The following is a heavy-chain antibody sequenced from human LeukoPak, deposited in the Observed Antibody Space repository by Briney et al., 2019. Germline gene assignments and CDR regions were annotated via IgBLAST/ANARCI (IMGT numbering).Heavy chain of an antibody. CDR3: AKRGAGGKLFDY. CDR1: GLSFSSFA. D-gene: IGHD6-13*01. J-gene: IGHJ4*02. CDR2: ITGDSYTT. Sequence: PGGSLRLSCAASGLSFSSFAMSWVRQGPARGLEWVSAITGDSYTTYYADSVRGRFTISRDNSKNTVYLQLNSLRAEDTAVYFCAKRGAGGKLFDYWGQGTLVTASS. V-gene: IGHV3-23*01.